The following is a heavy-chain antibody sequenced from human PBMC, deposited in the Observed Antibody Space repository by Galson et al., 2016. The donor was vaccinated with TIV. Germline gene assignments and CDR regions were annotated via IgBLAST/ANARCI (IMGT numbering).Heavy chain of an antibody. D-gene: IGHD3-10*01. Sequence: SGYTFTSYYLYWVRQAPGQGLEWMGIISPDGDRTTYSHTLLGRVTMTRDTATNTVYMELNSLTSDDTATYHCSRAPRDMMDGAFDMGGQGTKVTVSS. CDR2: ISPDGDRT. CDR1: GYTFTSYY. CDR3: SRAPRDMMDGAFDM. V-gene: IGHV1-46*04. J-gene: IGHJ3*02.